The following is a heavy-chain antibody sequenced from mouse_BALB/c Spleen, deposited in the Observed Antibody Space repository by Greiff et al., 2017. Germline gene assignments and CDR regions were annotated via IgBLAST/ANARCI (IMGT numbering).Heavy chain of an antibody. Sequence: VQLQQSGPGLVKPSQSLSLTCSVTGYSITSGYYWNWIRQFPGNKLEWMGYISYDGSNNYNPSLKNRISITRDTSKNQFFLKLNSVTTEDTATYYCARAMITTAWFAYWGQGTLVTVSA. D-gene: IGHD2-4*01. CDR1: GYSITSGYY. CDR2: ISYDGSN. CDR3: ARAMITTAWFAY. J-gene: IGHJ3*01. V-gene: IGHV3-6*02.